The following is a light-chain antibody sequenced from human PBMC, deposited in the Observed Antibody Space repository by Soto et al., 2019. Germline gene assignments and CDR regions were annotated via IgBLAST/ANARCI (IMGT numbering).Light chain of an antibody. J-gene: IGKJ4*01. Sequence: IEMTQSPASLSASVGDRVTITCRASQTIATYLNWFQHKSGRAPKLLIYTSSSVKSGVSSRFRGSGSGTDFTLTINDVQPEDSATYYCQQSYSSLVTFGAGTKVEIK. CDR2: TSS. CDR1: QTIATY. CDR3: QQSYSSLVT. V-gene: IGKV1-39*01.